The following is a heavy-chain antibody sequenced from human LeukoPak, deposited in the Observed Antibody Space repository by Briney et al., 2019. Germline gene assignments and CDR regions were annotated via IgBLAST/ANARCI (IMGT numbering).Heavy chain of an antibody. CDR3: ARHQGKILSYYMDV. D-gene: IGHD3-3*01. CDR2: ISSSGSTI. V-gene: IGHV3-48*03. J-gene: IGHJ6*03. CDR1: GFTFSSYE. Sequence: GGSLRLSCAASGFTFSSYEMNWVRQAPGKGLEWVSYISSSGSTIYYADSVKGRFTISRDNAKNSLYLQMNSLRAEDTAVYYCARHQGKILSYYMDVWGKGTTVTVSS.